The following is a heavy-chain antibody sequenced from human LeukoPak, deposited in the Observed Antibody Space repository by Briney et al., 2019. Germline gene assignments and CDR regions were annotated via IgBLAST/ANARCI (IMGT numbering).Heavy chain of an antibody. CDR3: ARGIIGYFYYMDV. Sequence: GESLKISCRGAGYGFTTYWIAWVRQTPTKGLEWMATIFPGDSGTRYSPSFQGPVTISADSSISTAYLQWSSLKVSDTATYYCARGIIGYFYYMDVWGEGTTVIVSS. D-gene: IGHD2/OR15-2a*01. V-gene: IGHV5-51*01. CDR1: GYGFTTYW. CDR2: IFPGDSGT. J-gene: IGHJ6*03.